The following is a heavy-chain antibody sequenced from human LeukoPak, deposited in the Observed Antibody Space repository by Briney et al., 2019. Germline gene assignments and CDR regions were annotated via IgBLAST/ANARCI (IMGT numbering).Heavy chain of an antibody. CDR3: TTEFRGLTVHRYRRERYYFDY. J-gene: IGHJ4*02. CDR2: IKSKTDGGTT. CDR1: GFTFSNAW. Sequence: GGSLRLSCAASGFTFSNAWMSWVRQAPGKGLEWVGRIKSKTDGGTTDYAAPVKGRFTISRDDSKNTLYLQMNSLKTEDTAVYYCTTEFRGLTVHRYRRERYYFDYWGQGTLVTVSS. D-gene: IGHD1-26*01. V-gene: IGHV3-15*01.